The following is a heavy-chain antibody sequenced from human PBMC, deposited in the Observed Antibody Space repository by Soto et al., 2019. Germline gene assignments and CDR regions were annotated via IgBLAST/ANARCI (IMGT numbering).Heavy chain of an antibody. CDR1: GYTFTSHG. Sequence: RASVKVSCKASGYTFTSHGISWVRQAPGQGLEWMGWISAYNGNTNYAQKLQGRVTMTTDTSTSTAYMELRSLRSDDTAVYYCAREITMVRGVYFDYWGQGTLVTVSS. D-gene: IGHD3-10*01. V-gene: IGHV1-18*01. CDR2: ISAYNGNT. J-gene: IGHJ4*02. CDR3: AREITMVRGVYFDY.